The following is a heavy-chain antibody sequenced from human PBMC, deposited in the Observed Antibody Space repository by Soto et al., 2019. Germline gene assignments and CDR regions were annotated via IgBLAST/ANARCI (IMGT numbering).Heavy chain of an antibody. D-gene: IGHD7-27*01. CDR1: GGSISSYY. J-gene: IGHJ3*02. CDR3: ARDDTGDDAFDI. Sequence: SETLSLTCTVSGGSISSYYWSWIRQPPGKGLEWIGYIYYSGSTNYNPSLKSRVTISVDTSKNQFSLKLSSVTAADTAVYYCARDDTGDDAFDIWGQGTMVTVSS. CDR2: IYYSGST. V-gene: IGHV4-59*01.